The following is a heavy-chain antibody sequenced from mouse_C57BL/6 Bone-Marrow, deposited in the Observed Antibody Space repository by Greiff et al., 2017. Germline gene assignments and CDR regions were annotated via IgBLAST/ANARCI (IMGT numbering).Heavy chain of an antibody. V-gene: IGHV5-15*01. CDR3: ARLGGDYGWFAY. J-gene: IGHJ3*01. CDR2: ISNLAYSI. CDR1: GFTFSDYG. Sequence: EVKLQESGGGLVQPGGSLKLSCAASGFTFSDYGMAWVRQAPRKGPEWVAFISNLAYSIYYADTVTGRFTISRENAKNTLYLEMSSLRSEDTAMYYCARLGGDYGWFAYWGQGTLVTVSA. D-gene: IGHD2-13*01.